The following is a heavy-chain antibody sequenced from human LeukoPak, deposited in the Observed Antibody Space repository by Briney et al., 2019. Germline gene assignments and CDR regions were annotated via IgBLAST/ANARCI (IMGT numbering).Heavy chain of an antibody. V-gene: IGHV3-53*04. D-gene: IGHD3-10*01. CDR3: ARDSRDYYGSGSWYYYYGMDV. Sequence: PGGSLRLSCAASGFTVSSNYMSWVRQAPGKGLEWVSVIYSGGSTYYADSVKGRFTISRHNSKKTLYLQMNSLRAEDTAVYYCARDSRDYYGSGSWYYYYGMDVWGQGTTVTVSS. J-gene: IGHJ6*02. CDR1: GFTVSSNY. CDR2: IYSGGST.